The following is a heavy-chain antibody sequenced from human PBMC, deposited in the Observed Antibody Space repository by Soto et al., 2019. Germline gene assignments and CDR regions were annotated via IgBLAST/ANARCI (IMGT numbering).Heavy chain of an antibody. D-gene: IGHD1-26*01. Sequence: QVQLVQSGAEVKKPGSSVKVSCKASGGTFSSYTISWVRQAPGQGLEWMGRIIPILGIANYAQKFQGRVTITADKATSTAYMELRSLRSEDTAVYYCARDQGELPHNWFDPWGQGPLVTVSS. CDR2: IIPILGIA. V-gene: IGHV1-69*08. CDR3: ARDQGELPHNWFDP. CDR1: GGTFSSYT. J-gene: IGHJ5*02.